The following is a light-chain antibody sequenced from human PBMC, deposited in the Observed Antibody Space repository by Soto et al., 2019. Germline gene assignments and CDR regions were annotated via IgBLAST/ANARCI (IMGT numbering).Light chain of an antibody. CDR3: HQYGSSPPT. J-gene: IGKJ2*01. Sequence: EIVLTQSPGTLSLSPGERATLSCRASQSVSSRSLAWYQQKPGQAPRLLMYGASSRATGIPDRFSGSGSGTDFTLTISSLEPEDFAVYHCHQYGSSPPTFGQGTKLEIK. CDR1: QSVSSRS. V-gene: IGKV3-20*01. CDR2: GAS.